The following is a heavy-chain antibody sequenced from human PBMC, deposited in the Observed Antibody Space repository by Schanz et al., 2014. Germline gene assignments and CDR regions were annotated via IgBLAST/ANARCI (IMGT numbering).Heavy chain of an antibody. J-gene: IGHJ3*02. V-gene: IGHV3-23*04. Sequence: VHLVESGGGVVQPGGSLRLSCAASGFNFSTYALHWVRQAPGKGLEWVSAITDSGGSTYYADSVKGRFTISRDNSKNTLYLQMNSLRAEDSAVYYCAKVGPYSGSLGAFDIWGQGTMVTVSS. CDR2: ITDSGGST. CDR1: GFNFSTYA. CDR3: AKVGPYSGSLGAFDI. D-gene: IGHD1-26*01.